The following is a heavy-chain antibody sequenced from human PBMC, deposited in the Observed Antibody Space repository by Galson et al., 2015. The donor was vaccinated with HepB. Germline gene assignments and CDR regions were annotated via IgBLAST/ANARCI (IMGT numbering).Heavy chain of an antibody. D-gene: IGHD3-3*01. CDR2: INAGNGNT. CDR1: GYTFTSYA. CDR3: ARDSLLGAYYDFWSGYSHDAFDI. V-gene: IGHV1-3*01. J-gene: IGHJ3*02. Sequence: SVKVSCKASGYTFTSYAMHWVRQAPGHRLVWRGWINAGNGNTKYSQKFQGRVTITRDTSASTAYMELSSLRSEDTAVYYCARDSLLGAYYDFWSGYSHDAFDIWGQGTMVTISS.